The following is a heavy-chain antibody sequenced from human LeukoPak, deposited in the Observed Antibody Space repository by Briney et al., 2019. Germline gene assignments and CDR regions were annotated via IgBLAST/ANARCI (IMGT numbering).Heavy chain of an antibody. Sequence: GGSLRLSCAASGFTFSSYEMNWVRQAPGKGLEWVSYISSSGSTIYYADSVKGRFTISRDNAKSSLYLQMNSLRAEDTAVYYCAREASTYYYDSSGYDDAFDIWGQGTMVTVSS. CDR3: AREASTYYYDSSGYDDAFDI. CDR2: ISSSGSTI. J-gene: IGHJ3*02. CDR1: GFTFSSYE. V-gene: IGHV3-48*03. D-gene: IGHD3-22*01.